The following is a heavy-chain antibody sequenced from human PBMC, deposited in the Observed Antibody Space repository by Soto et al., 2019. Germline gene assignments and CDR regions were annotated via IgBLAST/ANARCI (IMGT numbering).Heavy chain of an antibody. CDR1: GGSISSGSYY. Sequence: QVQLQESGPGLVKPSQTLSLTCTVSGGSISSGSYYWSWIRQHPGKGLEWIGYIYYSGRTYYNPSLKSRVTISVDTSKNQLSLKLSSVTAADTAVYYCARDVGGSYYDRSGYVYYYYNMDVWGQGTTVTVSS. J-gene: IGHJ6*02. D-gene: IGHD3-22*01. CDR3: ARDVGGSYYDRSGYVYYYYNMDV. CDR2: IYYSGRT. V-gene: IGHV4-31*03.